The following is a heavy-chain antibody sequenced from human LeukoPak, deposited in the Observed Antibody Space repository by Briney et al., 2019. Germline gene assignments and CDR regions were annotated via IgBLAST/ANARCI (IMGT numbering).Heavy chain of an antibody. CDR1: GYTFTSYY. V-gene: IGHV1-18*04. CDR2: ISTYTGNT. Sequence: GASVKVSCKASGYTFTSYYMHWVRQAPGQGLEWLGWISTYTGNTKYTEKLQGRVTMTADTSTRTAYMELRSLTSDDTAVYYCARGWIEMPTVYFDYWGQGTLVSVSS. CDR3: ARGWIEMPTVYFDY. J-gene: IGHJ4*02. D-gene: IGHD5-24*01.